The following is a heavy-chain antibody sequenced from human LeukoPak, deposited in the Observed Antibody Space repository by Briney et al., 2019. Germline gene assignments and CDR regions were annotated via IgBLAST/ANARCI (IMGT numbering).Heavy chain of an antibody. CDR1: GGSFSGYY. V-gene: IGHV4-34*01. Sequence: SETLSLTCAVYGGSFSGYYWSWIRQPPGKGLEWIGEINHSGSTNYNPSLKSRVTISVDTSKNQFSLKLSSVTAADTAVYYCARGPDDYGDYYYFDYWGQGTLVTVSS. CDR3: ARGPDDYGDYYYFDY. J-gene: IGHJ4*02. CDR2: INHSGST. D-gene: IGHD4-17*01.